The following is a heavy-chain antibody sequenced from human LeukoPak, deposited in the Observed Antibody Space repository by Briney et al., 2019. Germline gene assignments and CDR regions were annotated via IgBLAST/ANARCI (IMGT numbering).Heavy chain of an antibody. Sequence: ASVKVSCKASGYTFTSYYMHWVRQAPGQGLEWMGWINPNSGGTNYAQKFQGRVTMTRDTSISTAYMELSRLRSDDTAVYYCARVPVYYDSSGYKGLDYWGQGTLVTVSS. CDR3: ARVPVYYDSSGYKGLDY. CDR2: INPNSGGT. D-gene: IGHD3-22*01. J-gene: IGHJ4*02. CDR1: GYTFTSYY. V-gene: IGHV1-2*02.